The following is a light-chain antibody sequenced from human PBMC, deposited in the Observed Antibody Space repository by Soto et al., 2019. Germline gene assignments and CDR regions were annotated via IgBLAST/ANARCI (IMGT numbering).Light chain of an antibody. Sequence: DIQMTQSPSSVSASVGDRVTITCRPSQDINRDLGWYQQRPGKPPKLLIHTASSLAAGVLSRFSASGSGTDFSLTINSLQAEDFATYYCQQANSLPPTFGGGTRVDIK. CDR3: QQANSLPPT. CDR2: TAS. V-gene: IGKV1-12*01. J-gene: IGKJ4*01. CDR1: QDINRD.